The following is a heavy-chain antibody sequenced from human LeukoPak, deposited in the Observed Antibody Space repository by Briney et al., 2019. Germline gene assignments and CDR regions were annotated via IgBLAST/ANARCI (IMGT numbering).Heavy chain of an antibody. Sequence: GGSLRLSSAVSGSTFSNFDMSWVRQAPGRGLEWVSGITGSGITTYYAGSVRGRFTISRDNSKNTLYLQMNSLRAEDTAMYYCAKGRGGFSSGWYYDYWGQGTLVTVSS. CDR2: ITGSGITT. CDR3: AKGRGGFSSGWYYDY. J-gene: IGHJ4*02. D-gene: IGHD6-19*01. CDR1: GSTFSNFD. V-gene: IGHV3-23*01.